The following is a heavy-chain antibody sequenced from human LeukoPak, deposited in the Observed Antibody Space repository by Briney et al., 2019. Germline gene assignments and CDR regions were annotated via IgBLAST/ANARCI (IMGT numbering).Heavy chain of an antibody. J-gene: IGHJ5*02. CDR3: ARDIRAVAYNWFDP. D-gene: IGHD6-19*01. V-gene: IGHV4-38-2*02. CDR1: GYSISSGYY. Sequence: SETLSLTCTVSGYSISSGYYWGWIRQPPGKGLEWIGSIYHSGSTYYNPSLKSRVTISVDTSKNQFSLKLSSVTAADTAVYYCARDIRAVAYNWFDPWGQGTLVTVSS. CDR2: IYHSGST.